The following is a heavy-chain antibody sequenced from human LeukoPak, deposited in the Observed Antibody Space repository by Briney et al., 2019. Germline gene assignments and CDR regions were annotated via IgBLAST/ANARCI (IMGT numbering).Heavy chain of an antibody. D-gene: IGHD4-17*01. V-gene: IGHV1-8*01. CDR1: GYTFTSYD. Sequence: ASLKVSCKASGYTFTSYDINWVRQATGQGLEWMGWMNPNSGNTGYAQKFQGRVTMTRNTSISTAYMELSSLRSEDTAVYYCASADGDRHPPSIDYWGQGTLVTVSS. CDR2: MNPNSGNT. J-gene: IGHJ4*02. CDR3: ASADGDRHPPSIDY.